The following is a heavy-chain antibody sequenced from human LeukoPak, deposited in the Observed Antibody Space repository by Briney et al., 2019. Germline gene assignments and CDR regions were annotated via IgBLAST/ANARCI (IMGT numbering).Heavy chain of an antibody. CDR1: GGSFSDYY. D-gene: IGHD6-13*01. Sequence: PSETLSLTCGVRGGSFSDYYWSWIRQTPGKGLEWIGDINPSGGTSYNPSLKSRLTISVDTSKNQSSLKLTSVTAADTALYYCARLGLYTSSWYRFYYFDYWGPGTLVTVSS. CDR3: ARLGLYTSSWYRFYYFDY. J-gene: IGHJ4*02. V-gene: IGHV4-34*01. CDR2: INPSGGT.